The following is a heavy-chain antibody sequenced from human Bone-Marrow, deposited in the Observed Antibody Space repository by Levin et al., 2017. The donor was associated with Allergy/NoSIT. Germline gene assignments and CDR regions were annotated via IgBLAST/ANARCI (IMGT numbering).Heavy chain of an antibody. D-gene: IGHD3-10*01. Sequence: GESLKISCKASGYTFTAFYMHWVRQAPGQGLEWMGRIDPTNGDSNHAQKFQGRVTMTRDTSISTAYMELSRLRSDDTAVYYCARAGGNWFDPWGQGTLVTVSS. CDR1: GYTFTAFY. CDR3: ARAGGNWFDP. V-gene: IGHV1-2*06. CDR2: IDPTNGDS. J-gene: IGHJ5*02.